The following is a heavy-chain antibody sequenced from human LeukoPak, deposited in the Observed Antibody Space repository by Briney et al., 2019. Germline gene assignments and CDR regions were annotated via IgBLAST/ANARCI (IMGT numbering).Heavy chain of an antibody. CDR1: GGSISSYY. D-gene: IGHD3-16*02. Sequence: SQTLSLTCTVSGGSISSYYWSWIRQHPGKGLEWIGYVYSSGSTYYNPSLKSRLTISVGTSKNQFSLKMSSVTAADTAVYYCARESPSVIRAFDIWGQGTMVTVSS. CDR3: ARESPSVIRAFDI. J-gene: IGHJ3*02. CDR2: VYSSGST. V-gene: IGHV4-31*03.